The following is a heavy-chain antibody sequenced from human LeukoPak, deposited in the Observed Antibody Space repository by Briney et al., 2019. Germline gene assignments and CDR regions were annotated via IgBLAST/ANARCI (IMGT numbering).Heavy chain of an antibody. D-gene: IGHD5-18*01. V-gene: IGHV3-74*01. J-gene: IGHJ4*02. Sequence: GGSLRLSCAASGFTFSSYWMHWVRHTPGKGLVWVSRIKGDGSSTTYADSAKGRFTISRDNAKNTLYLQMNSLRAEDTAVYYCARDGYSFGHDFDYWGQGTLVTVSS. CDR2: IKGDGSST. CDR3: ARDGYSFGHDFDY. CDR1: GFTFSSYW.